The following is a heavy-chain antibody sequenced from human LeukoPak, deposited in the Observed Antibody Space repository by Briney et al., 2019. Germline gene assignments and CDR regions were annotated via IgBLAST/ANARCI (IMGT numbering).Heavy chain of an antibody. J-gene: IGHJ4*02. V-gene: IGHV1-69*04. CDR3: ARDRGIVGATLPNFDY. Sequence: ASVKVSCKASGGTFSSYTISWVRQAPGQGLEWTGRIIPILGIANYAQKFQGRVTITADKSTSTAYIELSSLRSEDTAVYYCARDRGIVGATLPNFDYWGQGTLVTVSS. CDR1: GGTFSSYT. D-gene: IGHD1-26*01. CDR2: IIPILGIA.